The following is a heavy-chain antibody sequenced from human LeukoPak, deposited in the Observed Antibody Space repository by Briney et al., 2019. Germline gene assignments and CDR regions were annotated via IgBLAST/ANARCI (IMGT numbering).Heavy chain of an antibody. J-gene: IGHJ4*02. CDR3: ARARKGVSAFDY. D-gene: IGHD5/OR15-5a*01. Sequence: ASVKVSCKASGYTFTSYYMHWVRQALGQGLEWMGIINPSGGSTSYAQKFQGRVTMTRDMSTSTVYMELSSLRSEDTAVYYCARARKGVSAFDYWGQGTLVTVSS. CDR2: INPSGGST. CDR1: GYTFTSYY. V-gene: IGHV1-46*01.